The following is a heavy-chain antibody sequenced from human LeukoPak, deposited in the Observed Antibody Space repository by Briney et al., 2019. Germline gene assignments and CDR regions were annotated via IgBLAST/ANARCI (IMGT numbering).Heavy chain of an antibody. D-gene: IGHD2-2*01. CDR2: INPNDGDT. CDR1: GYTLTDYY. CDR3: ARANFLYCSSSTCLFDY. Sequence: ASVKVSCKASGYTLTDYYMHWVRQAPGQGFEWMGWINPNDGDTDYAQKFQGRVTMTRDTSISTAHMEVSRLRSDDTAVYYCARANFLYCSSSTCLFDYWGQGTLVTVSS. J-gene: IGHJ4*02. V-gene: IGHV1-2*02.